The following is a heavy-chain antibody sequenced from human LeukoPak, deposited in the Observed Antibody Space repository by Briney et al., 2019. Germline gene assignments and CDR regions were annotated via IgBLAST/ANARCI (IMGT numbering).Heavy chain of an antibody. Sequence: ASVKVSCKASGYTFTSYDISWVRQAPGQGLEWMGWISAYNGNTNYAQKFQGRVTMTRDTSTSTVYMELSSLRSEDTAVYYCASRDCSGGRCHFAGADPFDYWGQGTLVTVSS. V-gene: IGHV1-18*01. CDR1: GYTFTSYD. CDR3: ASRDCSGGRCHFAGADPFDY. CDR2: ISAYNGNT. D-gene: IGHD2-15*01. J-gene: IGHJ4*02.